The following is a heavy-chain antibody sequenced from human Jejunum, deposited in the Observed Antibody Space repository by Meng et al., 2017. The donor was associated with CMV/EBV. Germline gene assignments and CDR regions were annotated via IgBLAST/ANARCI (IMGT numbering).Heavy chain of an antibody. CDR1: GFTFSSYG. V-gene: IGHV3-30*02. CDR3: AKFGVSGLDY. J-gene: IGHJ4*02. D-gene: IGHD3-3*01. Sequence: LSCLASGFTFSSYGMHWVRQAPGKGLEWVALIRYDGSYYTDSVRGRFTISRDNSKNTLYLQMNSLRAEDTAVYYCAKFGVSGLDYWGQGTLVTVSS. CDR2: IRYDGS.